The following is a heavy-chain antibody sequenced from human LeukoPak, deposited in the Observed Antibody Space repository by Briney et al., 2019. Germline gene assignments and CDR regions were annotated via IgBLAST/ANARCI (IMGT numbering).Heavy chain of an antibody. CDR3: ARVGAITMVPSGIGWYYYMDV. Sequence: GASVKVSCKSSGYTFITYYMHWVRQAPGQGLQWMGIINPSGSNTNYAQKFQGRVTMTRDMSTSTVYMELSSLRSEDTAVHYCARVGAITMVPSGIGWYYYMDVWGKGTTVTISS. D-gene: IGHD3-10*01. V-gene: IGHV1-46*01. CDR1: GYTFITYY. CDR2: INPSGSNT. J-gene: IGHJ6*03.